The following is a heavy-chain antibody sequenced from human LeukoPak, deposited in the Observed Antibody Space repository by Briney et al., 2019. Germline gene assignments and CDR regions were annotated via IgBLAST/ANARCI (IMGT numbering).Heavy chain of an antibody. CDR2: IKQDGSEK. CDR1: GFTFSNYW. V-gene: IGHV3-7*01. J-gene: IGHJ4*02. D-gene: IGHD3-22*01. Sequence: GGSLRLSCAASGFTFSNYWMSRVRQAPGKGLEWVATIKQDGSEKDFVDSVKGRFTISRDNAKNSLYLQMNSLRAEDTALYYCARVGHYYHYWGQGTLVTASS. CDR3: ARVGHYYHY.